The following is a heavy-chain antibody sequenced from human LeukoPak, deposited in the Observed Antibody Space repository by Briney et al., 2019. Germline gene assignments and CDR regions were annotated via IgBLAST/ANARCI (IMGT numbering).Heavy chain of an antibody. Sequence: PSETLSLTCTVSGGSISDYYWSWIRQPPGKGLEWIGYIYYSGSTYYNPSLKSRVTISLDTSKNQFSLRLSSLTAADTAVYYCARDRLSLGAFDIWGQGTMVTVSS. CDR3: ARDRLSLGAFDI. D-gene: IGHD7-27*01. CDR1: GGSISDYY. CDR2: IYYSGST. V-gene: IGHV4-59*12. J-gene: IGHJ3*02.